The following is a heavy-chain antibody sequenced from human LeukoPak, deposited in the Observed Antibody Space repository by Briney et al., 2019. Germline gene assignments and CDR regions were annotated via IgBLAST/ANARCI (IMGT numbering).Heavy chain of an antibody. J-gene: IGHJ5*01. CDR2: VYRTGST. V-gene: IGHV4-4*02. CDR1: GGSISSSNW. Sequence: PSETLSLTCAVSGGSISSSNWWSWVRQPPGKSLEWIGSVYRTGSTYYNPSLGGRVIISVYTSNNQFSLRLSSVTVADTAVYYCARRPEAVPPYSWFDSWGQGILVTVSS. CDR3: ARRPEAVPPYSWFDS. D-gene: IGHD6-19*01.